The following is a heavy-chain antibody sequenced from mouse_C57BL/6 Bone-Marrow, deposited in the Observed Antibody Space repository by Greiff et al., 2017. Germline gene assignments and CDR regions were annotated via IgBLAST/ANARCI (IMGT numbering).Heavy chain of an antibody. CDR3: AIYGTGTNFYY. CDR2: ISSGCSYT. Sequence: EVKLVESGGELVKPGGSLKLSCAASGFTFSSYGMSWVSQTPDKRLEWVATISSGCSYTYYPDSVKGRFTSSRDNAKITLYLQMTSLKSEDTAMYYCAIYGTGTNFYYCGQGTTLTVSS. D-gene: IGHD4-1*01. CDR1: GFTFSSYG. V-gene: IGHV5-6*01. J-gene: IGHJ2*01.